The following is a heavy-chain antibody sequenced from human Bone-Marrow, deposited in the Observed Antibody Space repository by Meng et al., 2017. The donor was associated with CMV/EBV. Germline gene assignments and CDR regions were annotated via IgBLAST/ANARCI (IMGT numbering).Heavy chain of an antibody. V-gene: IGHV3-15*01. J-gene: IGHJ4*02. CDR3: ATDVVPVTTGQRDF. CDR2: IKSESDGGII. CDR1: FSFKKAG. D-gene: IGHD4-17*01. Sequence: FSFKKAGMSWVRQAPGKGLEWIGRIKSESDGGIIDYAAPMKGRLTISRDDLKDTLYLQINSLRIEDTGMYYCATDVVPVTTGQRDFWGQGTLVTVSS.